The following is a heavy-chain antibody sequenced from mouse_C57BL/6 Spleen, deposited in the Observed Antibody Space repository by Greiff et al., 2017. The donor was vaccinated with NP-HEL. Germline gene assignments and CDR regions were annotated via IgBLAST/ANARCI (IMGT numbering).Heavy chain of an antibody. CDR1: GFNIKDYY. D-gene: IGHD4-1*02. J-gene: IGHJ1*03. V-gene: IGHV14-2*01. Sequence: EVMLVESGAELVKPGASVKLSCTASGFNIKDYYMHWVKQRTEQGLEWIGRIDPEDGETKYAPKFQGKATITADTSSNTAYLQLSSLTSEDTAVYYCAFNWDDWYFDVWGTGTTVTVSS. CDR2: IDPEDGET. CDR3: AFNWDDWYFDV.